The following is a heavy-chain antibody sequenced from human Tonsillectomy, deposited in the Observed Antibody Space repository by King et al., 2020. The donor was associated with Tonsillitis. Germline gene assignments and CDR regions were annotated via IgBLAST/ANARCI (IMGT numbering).Heavy chain of an antibody. CDR1: GFSFSSYA. J-gene: IGHJ6*02. CDR3: ARPGESLPYSSYGMDV. CDR2: ISYDESNK. Sequence: QLVQSGGGVVQPGRSLRLSCAASGFSFSSYAMHWVRQAPGKGLEWVAVISYDESNKYYADSVKGRFTISRDNSKNTLYLQMNSLRAEDTAVYYCARPGESLPYSSYGMDVWGQGTTVTVSS. V-gene: IGHV3-30*04. D-gene: IGHD4-17*01.